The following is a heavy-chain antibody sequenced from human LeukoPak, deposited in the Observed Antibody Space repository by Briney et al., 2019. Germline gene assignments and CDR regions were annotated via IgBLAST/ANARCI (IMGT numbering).Heavy chain of an antibody. V-gene: IGHV1-3*01. CDR1: GYTFTSYA. CDR2: INAGNGNT. D-gene: IGHD3-9*01. J-gene: IGHJ3*02. Sequence: ASVKVSCKASGYTFTSYAMHWVRQAPGQRLEWMGWINAGNGNTKYSQKFQGRVTITRDTSASTAYMELSSLRSEDTDVYYCARDSYYDILTGYNDAFDIWGQGTMVTVSS. CDR3: ARDSYYDILTGYNDAFDI.